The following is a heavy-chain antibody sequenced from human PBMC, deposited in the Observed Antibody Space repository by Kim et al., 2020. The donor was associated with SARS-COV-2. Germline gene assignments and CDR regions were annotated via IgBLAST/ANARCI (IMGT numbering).Heavy chain of an antibody. Sequence: GGSLRLSCAASGFNFNSYAMSLVRQAPGKGLEWISSISNSGSNTYFSDSVQGRFTISRDNSKNIVYLQINNLRAEDTATYFCAKKTSTKWYFGLDYWGPGTLVTVSS. CDR1: GFNFNSYA. CDR3: AKKTSTKWYFGLDY. D-gene: IGHD2-15*01. V-gene: IGHV3-23*01. J-gene: IGHJ4*02. CDR2: ISNSGSNT.